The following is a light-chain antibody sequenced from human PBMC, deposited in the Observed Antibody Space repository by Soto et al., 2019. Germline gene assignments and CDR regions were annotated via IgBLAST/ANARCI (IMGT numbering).Light chain of an antibody. Sequence: QSVLTQPASVSGSPGQSITISCTGTSSDVGAYNYVSWYQQHPGKAPQLMIYDVSNRPSGVSNRFSGSKSGNTASLTISGLQAEDEADYYCSSYTSSYTHVFGTGTKLTVL. V-gene: IGLV2-14*01. CDR3: SSYTSSYTHV. J-gene: IGLJ1*01. CDR1: SSDVGAYNY. CDR2: DVS.